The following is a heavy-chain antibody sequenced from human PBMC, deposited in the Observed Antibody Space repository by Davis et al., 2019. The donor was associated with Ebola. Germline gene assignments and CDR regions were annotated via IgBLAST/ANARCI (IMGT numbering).Heavy chain of an antibody. CDR1: GFTFSNYG. CDR3: AREGKYRDESRTFDY. V-gene: IGHV3-48*02. CDR2: ISSSSSTI. Sequence: PGGSLRLSCAASGFTFSNYGMHWVRQAPGKGLEWVSYISSSSSTIYYADSVKGRFTISRDNAKNSLYLQMNSLRDEDTAVYYCAREGKYRDESRTFDYWGQGTLVTVSS. J-gene: IGHJ4*02. D-gene: IGHD2-2*01.